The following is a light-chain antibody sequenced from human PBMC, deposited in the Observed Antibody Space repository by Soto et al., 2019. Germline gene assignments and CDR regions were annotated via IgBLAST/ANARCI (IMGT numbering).Light chain of an antibody. CDR1: SSDVGSYNL. V-gene: IGLV2-23*01. CDR3: CAYAGSSTHVV. J-gene: IGLJ2*01. Sequence: QSALTQPASVSGFPGPSVTISCTGTSSDVGSYNLVSCYQQHPGKAPKLMIYEGSKRPSGISNRFSGSKSGNTASLTISGLQAEDEADYYCCAYAGSSTHVVFGGGTKLTVL. CDR2: EGS.